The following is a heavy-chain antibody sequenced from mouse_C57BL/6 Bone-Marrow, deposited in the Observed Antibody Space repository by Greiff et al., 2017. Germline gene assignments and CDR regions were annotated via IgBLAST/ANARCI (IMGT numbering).Heavy chain of an antibody. CDR2: INPGSGGT. Sequence: SGAELVRPGTSVKVSCKASGYAFTNYLIEWVKQRPGQGLEWIGVINPGSGGTNYNEKFKGKATLTADKSSSTAYMQLSSLTSEDSAVYFGARSKNWDSWFAYWGQGTLVTVSA. CDR3: ARSKNWDSWFAY. CDR1: GYAFTNYL. V-gene: IGHV1-54*01. D-gene: IGHD4-1*01. J-gene: IGHJ3*01.